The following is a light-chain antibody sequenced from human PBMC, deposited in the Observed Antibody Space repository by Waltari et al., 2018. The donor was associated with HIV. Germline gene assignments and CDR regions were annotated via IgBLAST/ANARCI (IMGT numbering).Light chain of an antibody. CDR1: QTINRSF. Sequence: EIVLTQYPGTLSLSPGERATLPCRASQTINRSFLAWDQQKPGQAPRLLVSGASSRATGVSDRFSGSGSGTDFTLTISRLEPEDFAVYYCQQYGGSPLTFGGGTKVEI. CDR3: QQYGGSPLT. CDR2: GAS. J-gene: IGKJ4*01. V-gene: IGKV3-20*01.